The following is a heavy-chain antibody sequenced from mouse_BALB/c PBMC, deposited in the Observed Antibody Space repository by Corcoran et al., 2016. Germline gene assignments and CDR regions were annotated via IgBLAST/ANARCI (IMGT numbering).Heavy chain of an antibody. D-gene: IGHD4-1*01. CDR2: IDPANGNT. CDR3: ANWDWDFDV. Sequence: EVQLQQSGAELVKPGASVKLSCTASGFNIKDTYMHWVKQRPEQGLEWIGRIDPANGNTKYDPKFPGKATITADTSSNTAYLSLSSPTSEDTSVYYCANWDWDFDVWAAGTTVTVSS. J-gene: IGHJ1*01. V-gene: IGHV14-3*02. CDR1: GFNIKDTY.